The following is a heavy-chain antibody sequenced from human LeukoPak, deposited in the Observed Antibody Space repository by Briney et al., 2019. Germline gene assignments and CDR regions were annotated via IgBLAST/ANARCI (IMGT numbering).Heavy chain of an antibody. CDR1: GYTFTGYY. Sequence: ASVKVSCKASGYTFTGYYMHWVRQAPGQGLEWMGRINPNSGGTNYAQKFQGRVTMTRDTSISTAYMELSRLRSEDTAVYYCARTRVSRVVDAFDIWGQGTMVTVSS. J-gene: IGHJ3*02. CDR3: ARTRVSRVVDAFDI. D-gene: IGHD3-3*01. V-gene: IGHV1-2*06. CDR2: INPNSGGT.